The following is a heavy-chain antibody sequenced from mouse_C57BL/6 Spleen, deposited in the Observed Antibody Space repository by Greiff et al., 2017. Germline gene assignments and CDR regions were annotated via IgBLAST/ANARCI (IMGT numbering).Heavy chain of an antibody. CDR1: GYTFTSYW. Sequence: QVQLQQPGAELVRPGSSVQLSCKASGYTFTSYWMDWVKQRPGQGLEWIGNIYPSDSETHYNQKFKDKATLTVDKSSSTAYMQLSSLTSEDSAVYYCARWRSYWYFDVWGTGTTVTVSS. J-gene: IGHJ1*03. CDR2: IYPSDSET. CDR3: ARWRSYWYFDV. V-gene: IGHV1-61*01.